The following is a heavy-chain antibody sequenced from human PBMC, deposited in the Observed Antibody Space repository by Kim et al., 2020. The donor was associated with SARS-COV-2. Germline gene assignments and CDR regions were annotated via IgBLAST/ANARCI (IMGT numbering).Heavy chain of an antibody. CDR2: ICPSENT. CDR1: GGSISSYY. D-gene: IGHD5-12*01. CDR3: ARGLGDGYKWDY. Sequence: SETLSLTCTVSGGSISSYYWSWIRQPAGKGLEWIGRICPSENTNYNPSLKSRVTMSADTPKNQFSLELNSGTAADTAVYYCARGLGDGYKWDYWGQGTLVTVSS. V-gene: IGHV4-4*07. J-gene: IGHJ4*02.